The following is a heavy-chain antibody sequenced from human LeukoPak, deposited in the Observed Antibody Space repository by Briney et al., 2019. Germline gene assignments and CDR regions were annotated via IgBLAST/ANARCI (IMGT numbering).Heavy chain of an antibody. Sequence: ASVKVSCKASGYTFTTYAIHWVRQAPGQRPEWVGWIHAGNGNTVYSQRFQGRVTMTEDTSTDTAYMELSSLRSEDTAVYYCATGWLVATVFDYWGQGTLVTVSS. V-gene: IGHV1-3*01. CDR1: GYTFTTYA. D-gene: IGHD6-19*01. CDR2: IHAGNGNT. J-gene: IGHJ4*02. CDR3: ATGWLVATVFDY.